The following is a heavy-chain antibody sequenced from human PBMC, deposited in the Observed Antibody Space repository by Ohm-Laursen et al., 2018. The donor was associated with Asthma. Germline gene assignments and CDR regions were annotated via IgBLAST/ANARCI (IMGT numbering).Heavy chain of an antibody. CDR2: ISSSSSYI. D-gene: IGHD2-2*01. CDR3: ARVQVVPAAIDYGMDV. Sequence: LRLSCAASGFTFSSYSMNWVRQAPGKGLEWVSSISSSSSYIYYADSVKGRFTISRDNAKNSLYLQMNSLRAEDTAVYYCARVQVVPAAIDYGMDVWGQGTTVTVSS. V-gene: IGHV3-21*01. CDR1: GFTFSSYS. J-gene: IGHJ6*02.